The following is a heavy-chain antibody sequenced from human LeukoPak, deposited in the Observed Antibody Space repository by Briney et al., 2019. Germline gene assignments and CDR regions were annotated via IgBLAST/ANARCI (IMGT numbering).Heavy chain of an antibody. J-gene: IGHJ4*02. V-gene: IGHV3-74*01. CDR2: IKTDGSST. CDR3: ASGYYYNYFDD. CDR1: GLTFSSYW. D-gene: IGHD3-22*01. Sequence: GGSLRLSCAASGLTFSSYWMHWVRQAPGKGLVWVPRIKTDGSSTTYADSVKGRFTVSRDNAKNTLYLQMNSLKAEDTAVYYCASGYYYNYFDDWGQGTLVTVSS.